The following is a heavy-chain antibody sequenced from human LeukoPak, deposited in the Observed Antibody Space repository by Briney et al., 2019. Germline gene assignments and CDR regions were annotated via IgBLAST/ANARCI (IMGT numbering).Heavy chain of an antibody. CDR3: VSFYETY. J-gene: IGHJ4*02. V-gene: IGHV3-74*01. Sequence: GGSLRLSCAASGFTFSSYTMHWVRQAPGKGLVWVSHINSDGSWTSYADSVKGRFTISKDNAKNTVYLQMNSLRAEDTAVYYCVSFYETYWGRGTLVTVSS. CDR1: GFTFSSYT. D-gene: IGHD2/OR15-2a*01. CDR2: INSDGSWT.